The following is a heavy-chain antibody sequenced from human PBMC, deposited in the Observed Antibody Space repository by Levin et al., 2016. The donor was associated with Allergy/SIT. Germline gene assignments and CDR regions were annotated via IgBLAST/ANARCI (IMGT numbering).Heavy chain of an antibody. Sequence: PGKGLEWIGEINHSGSTNYNPSLKSRVTISVDTSKNQFSLKLSSVTAADTAVYYCARRGYSYGYSRYGMDVWGQGTTVTVSS. J-gene: IGHJ6*02. CDR3: ARRGYSYGYSRYGMDV. V-gene: IGHV4-34*01. D-gene: IGHD5-18*01. CDR2: INHSGST.